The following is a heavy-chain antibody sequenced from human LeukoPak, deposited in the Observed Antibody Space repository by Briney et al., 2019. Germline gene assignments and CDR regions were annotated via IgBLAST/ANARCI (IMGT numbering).Heavy chain of an antibody. Sequence: GGSLRLSCAVSGFTFSRFSMNWVRQAPGKGLEWVSSISSSGTYIYYADSVKGRFTISRDSAKNSLYLQMNSLRAEDTAVYYCARGDRYSSGWGYFDYWGQGTLVTVSS. J-gene: IGHJ4*02. D-gene: IGHD6-19*01. V-gene: IGHV3-21*01. CDR3: ARGDRYSSGWGYFDY. CDR1: GFTFSRFS. CDR2: ISSSGTYI.